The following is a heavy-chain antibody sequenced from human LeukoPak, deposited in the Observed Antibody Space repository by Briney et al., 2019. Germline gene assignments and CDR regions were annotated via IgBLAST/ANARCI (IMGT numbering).Heavy chain of an antibody. CDR2: IRGSGET. D-gene: IGHD3-16*01. CDR3: ARASWVSSTDAVR. V-gene: IGHV3-23*01. Sequence: GGSLRLSCAASGLSFSSFAMSWVRRGPARGLEWVSSIRGSGETFYADSVKGRSTLFSDTSTNTVYFQLNNLRVEDTAIYYCARASWVSSTDAVRWGQGTLVTVSS. CDR1: GLSFSSFA. J-gene: IGHJ4*02.